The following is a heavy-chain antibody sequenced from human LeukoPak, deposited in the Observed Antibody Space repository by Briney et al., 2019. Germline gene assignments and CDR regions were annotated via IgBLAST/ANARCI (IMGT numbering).Heavy chain of an antibody. D-gene: IGHD6-19*01. CDR1: GGSISSYY. CDR2: IYTSGST. Sequence: SETLSLTCTVSGGSISSYYWSWIRQPAGKGLEWIGRIYTSGSTNYNPSLKSRVTMSVDTSEKQFSLNLTSVTAADTAVYYCASSSSGWFWNYWGQGTLVTVSS. J-gene: IGHJ4*02. CDR3: ASSSSGWFWNY. V-gene: IGHV4-4*07.